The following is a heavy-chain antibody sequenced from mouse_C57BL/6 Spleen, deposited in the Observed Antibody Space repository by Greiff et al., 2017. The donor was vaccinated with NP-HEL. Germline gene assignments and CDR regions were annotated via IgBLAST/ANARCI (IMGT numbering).Heavy chain of an antibody. Sequence: VKLMESGAELVKPGASVKISCKASGYAFSSYWMNWVKQRPGKGLEWIGQIYPGDGDTNYNGKFKGKATLTADKSSSTAYMQLSSLTSEDSAVYFCARSGVLRYVYAMDYWGQGTSVTVSS. V-gene: IGHV1-80*01. CDR1: GYAFSSYW. CDR2: IYPGDGDT. J-gene: IGHJ4*01. CDR3: ARSGVLRYVYAMDY. D-gene: IGHD1-1*01.